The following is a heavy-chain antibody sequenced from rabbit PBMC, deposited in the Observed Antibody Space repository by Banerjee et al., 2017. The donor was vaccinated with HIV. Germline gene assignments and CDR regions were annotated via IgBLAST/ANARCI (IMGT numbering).Heavy chain of an antibody. D-gene: IGHD1-1*01. V-gene: IGHV1S40*01. CDR3: ARDAYASSTGYYGGYFNL. CDR2: IYAGSSGTT. J-gene: IGHJ4*01. CDR1: GFSFSSSYY. Sequence: QSLEESGGDLVKPGASLTLTCTASGFSFSSSYYMCWVRQAPGKGLEWIACIYAGSSGTTDYANWVNGRFTISSDNAQNTVDLQMNSLTAADTATYFCARDAYASSTGYYGGYFNLWGPGTLVTVS.